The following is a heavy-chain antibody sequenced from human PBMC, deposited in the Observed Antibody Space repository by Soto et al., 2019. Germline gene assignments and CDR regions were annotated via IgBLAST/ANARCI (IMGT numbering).Heavy chain of an antibody. CDR1: GGSFSGYY. D-gene: IGHD3-10*01. CDR3: ARGRDYYGSGSSQKDWFDP. CDR2: INHSGST. Sequence: SETLSLTCAVYGGSFSGYYWSWIRQPPGKGLEWIGEINHSGSTNYNPSLKSRVTISVDTSKNQFSLKLSSVTAADTAVYYCARGRDYYGSGSSQKDWFDPWGQGTLVTAPQ. V-gene: IGHV4-34*01. J-gene: IGHJ5*02.